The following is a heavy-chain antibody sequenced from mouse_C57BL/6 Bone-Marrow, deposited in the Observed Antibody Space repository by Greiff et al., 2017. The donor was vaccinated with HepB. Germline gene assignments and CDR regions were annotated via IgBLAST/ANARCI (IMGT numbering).Heavy chain of an antibody. Sequence: EVQGVESGGGLVQPGESLKLSCESNEYEFPSHDMSWVRTTPEKRLEFVAAINSDGGSTYYPDTMERRFIISRDKTKQTMYLQMSSLRSEDTALYYCARQREGYWYFDVWGTGTTVTVSS. CDR1: EYEFPSHD. V-gene: IGHV5-2*01. J-gene: IGHJ1*03. CDR3: ARQREGYWYFDV. CDR2: INSDGGST.